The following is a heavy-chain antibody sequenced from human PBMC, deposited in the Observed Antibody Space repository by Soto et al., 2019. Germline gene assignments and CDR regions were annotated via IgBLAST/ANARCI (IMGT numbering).Heavy chain of an antibody. V-gene: IGHV1-69*06. J-gene: IGHJ4*02. CDR3: ASPEGVVGPPAYVSPGYYFDN. CDR1: GGTFSSYP. D-gene: IGHD2-8*01. Sequence: HVQLVQSGAEVKKPGSSVKVSCKASGGTFSSYPITWVRQAPGPGLEWMGGIIPIFGTTHYAQKFQGRLTITADKSTSTAYMEVSTPRSQDTALYYCASPEGVVGPPAYVSPGYYFDNWGQGTLVTVSS. CDR2: IIPIFGTT.